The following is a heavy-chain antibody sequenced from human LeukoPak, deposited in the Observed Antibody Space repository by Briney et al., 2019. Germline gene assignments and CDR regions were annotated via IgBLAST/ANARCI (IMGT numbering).Heavy chain of an antibody. CDR1: GGSFSGYY. Sequence: SETLSLTCAVYGGSFSGYYWSWIRQPPGKGLEWIGEINHSRSTNYNPSLKSRVTISVDTSKNQFSLKLSSVTAADTAVYYCARIVVVPAASGGENGSDYWGQGTLVTVSS. CDR2: INHSRST. D-gene: IGHD2-2*01. V-gene: IGHV4-34*01. J-gene: IGHJ4*02. CDR3: ARIVVVPAASGGENGSDY.